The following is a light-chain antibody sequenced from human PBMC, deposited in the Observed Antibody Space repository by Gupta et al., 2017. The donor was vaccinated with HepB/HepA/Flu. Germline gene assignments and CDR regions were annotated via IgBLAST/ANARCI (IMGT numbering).Light chain of an antibody. CDR2: DTT. J-gene: IGLJ2*01. Sequence: QPVVRQQPPLTVPPRGPVTHPSRASTGAGARGHYPYWFQQKPGQDPRTLIYDTTNKLAWTPARFSGSRLGGKAALTLSGARPEDEAEYYGSLSYSGAVVFGGGTKLTVL. CDR1: TGAGARGHY. V-gene: IGLV7-46*01. CDR3: SLSYSGAVV.